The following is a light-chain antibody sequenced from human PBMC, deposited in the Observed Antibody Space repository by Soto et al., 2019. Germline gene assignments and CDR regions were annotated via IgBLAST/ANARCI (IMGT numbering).Light chain of an antibody. CDR1: QSISSW. CDR3: QQYNNYPLT. V-gene: IGKV1-5*03. J-gene: IGKJ1*01. Sequence: DIQMTQSPSTLSASVGDRVTITCRASQSISSWLAWYQQKPGKAPKLPIYKASSLESGVPSRFSGSGSGTEFTLTIRSLQPDDFATYYGQQYNNYPLTFGQGTKVEIK. CDR2: KAS.